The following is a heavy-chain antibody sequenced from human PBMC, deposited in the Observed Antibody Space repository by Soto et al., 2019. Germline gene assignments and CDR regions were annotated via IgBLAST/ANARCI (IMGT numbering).Heavy chain of an antibody. CDR3: SSQNFFRGGDCNSIGMDV. V-gene: IGHV5-51*01. CDR2: IYPGDSDT. CDR1: GYSFTSYW. J-gene: IGHJ6*04. Sequence: PGESLKISFKGSGYSFTSYWIGWVRQMPGKGLELMGIIYPGDSDTGYSPSFQGQVTISADQSTSTAYLQWSSLRASDTAVYYCSSQNFFRGGDCNSIGMDVWGDGTTVTVSS. D-gene: IGHD2-21*02.